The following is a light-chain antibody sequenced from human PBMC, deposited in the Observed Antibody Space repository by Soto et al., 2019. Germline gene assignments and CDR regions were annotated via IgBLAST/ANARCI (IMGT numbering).Light chain of an antibody. V-gene: IGKV3-20*01. CDR3: QQYDTSPPT. J-gene: IGKJ1*01. CDR2: GVS. CDR1: QSLRRSS. Sequence: EIVLTQSPGTLSLSTGERATLSCRASQSLRRSSLAWYQQKPGQAPRLLIYGVSTRATGIPDRFSGSGSGTDFTLTINRLEPEDSARYSCQQYDTSPPTVGQGTKVDIK.